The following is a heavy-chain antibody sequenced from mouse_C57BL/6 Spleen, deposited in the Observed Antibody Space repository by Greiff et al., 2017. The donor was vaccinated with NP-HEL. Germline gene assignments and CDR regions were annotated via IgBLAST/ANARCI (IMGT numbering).Heavy chain of an antibody. J-gene: IGHJ4*01. Sequence: QVQLQQPGAEPVRPGTSVKLSCKASGYTFTSYWMHWVKQRPGQGLEWIGVIDPSDSYTNYNQKFKGKATLTVDTSSSTAYMQLSSLTSEDSAVYYCARPELYAKDYWGQGTSVTVSS. CDR3: ARPELYAKDY. V-gene: IGHV1-59*01. CDR1: GYTFTSYW. CDR2: IDPSDSYT.